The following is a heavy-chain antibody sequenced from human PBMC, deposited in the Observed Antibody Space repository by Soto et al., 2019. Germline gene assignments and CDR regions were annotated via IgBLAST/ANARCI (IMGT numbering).Heavy chain of an antibody. J-gene: IGHJ4*02. D-gene: IGHD3-3*01. CDR1: GGSISSGGYY. CDR3: ARDRSGYYLIDY. V-gene: IGHV4-31*03. CDR2: IYYSGST. Sequence: PSETLSLTCTVSGGSISSGGYYWSWIRQHPGKGLEWIGYIYYSGSTYYNPSLKSRVTISVDTSKNQFSLKLSSVTAADTAVYYCARDRSGYYLIDYWGQGTLVTVSS.